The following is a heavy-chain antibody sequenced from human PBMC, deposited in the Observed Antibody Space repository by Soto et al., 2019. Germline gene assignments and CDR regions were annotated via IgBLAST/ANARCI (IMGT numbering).Heavy chain of an antibody. J-gene: IGHJ4*02. CDR1: GFTFSSYG. V-gene: IGHV3-30*18. D-gene: IGHD3-22*01. CDR3: AKDSHYYYDSSGSLGY. CDR2: ISYDGSNK. Sequence: GWSLRLSCAASGFTFSSYGMHWFRQAPGKGLEWVAVISYDGSNKYYADSVKGRFTISRDNSKNTLYLQMNSLRAEDTAVYYCAKDSHYYYDSSGSLGYWGQGTLVTVSS.